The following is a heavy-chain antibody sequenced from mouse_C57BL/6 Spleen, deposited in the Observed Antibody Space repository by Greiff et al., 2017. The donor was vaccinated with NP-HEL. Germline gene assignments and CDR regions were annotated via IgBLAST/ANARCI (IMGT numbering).Heavy chain of an antibody. J-gene: IGHJ3*01. CDR1: GFTFSTYG. V-gene: IGHV5-6*01. CDR3: ARHDTSAWFAY. CDR2: ISSGGSYT. D-gene: IGHD3-2*01. Sequence: EVHLVESGGDLVKPGGSLKLSCAASGFTFSTYGMSWVRQTPDKRLEWVATISSGGSYTYYPDSVKGRFTLTRDNAKSTLYMERSRLKSEDTAVYYCARHDTSAWFAYWGQGTLVTVSA.